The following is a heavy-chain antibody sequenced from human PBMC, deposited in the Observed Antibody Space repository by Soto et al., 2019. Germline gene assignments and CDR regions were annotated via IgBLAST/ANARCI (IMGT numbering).Heavy chain of an antibody. Sequence: GGSLRLSCAASGFIFSNYGMSWVRQAPGKGLEWVSHISGSGTNIYYAGSVKGRFTVSRDIAKNSLFLQMNSLRDEDTAVYYCARCRYSYGYDFDSWGQGPLVTVSS. CDR1: GFIFSNYG. J-gene: IGHJ4*02. D-gene: IGHD5-18*01. V-gene: IGHV3-48*02. CDR2: ISGSGTNI. CDR3: ARCRYSYGYDFDS.